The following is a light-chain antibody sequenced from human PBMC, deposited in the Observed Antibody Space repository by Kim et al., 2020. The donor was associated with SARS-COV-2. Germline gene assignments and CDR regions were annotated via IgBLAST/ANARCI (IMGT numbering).Light chain of an antibody. CDR1: QSVSSN. J-gene: IGKJ5*01. Sequence: DSPGQRTTLSGRAKQSVSSNLAWYQQKPAQAPRLLNYGASTRATGIPARFSGSGSGTAFTLTISSLQSEDFAVYYCQQYNNWPLTFGQGTRLEIK. CDR2: GAS. V-gene: IGKV3-15*01. CDR3: QQYNNWPLT.